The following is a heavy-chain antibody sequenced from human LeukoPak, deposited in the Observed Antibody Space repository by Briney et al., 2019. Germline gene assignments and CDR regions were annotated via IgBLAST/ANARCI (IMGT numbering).Heavy chain of an antibody. J-gene: IGHJ6*02. Sequence: GGSLRLSCAASGFTFSSYGMHWVRQAPGKGLEWVAVIWYDGSNKYYAGSVKGRFTISRDNSKNTLYLQMNSLRAEDTAVYYCARDLGMPYYYYGMDVWGQGTTVTVSS. CDR2: IWYDGSNK. CDR1: GFTFSSYG. CDR3: ARDLGMPYYYYGMDV. D-gene: IGHD7-27*01. V-gene: IGHV3-33*01.